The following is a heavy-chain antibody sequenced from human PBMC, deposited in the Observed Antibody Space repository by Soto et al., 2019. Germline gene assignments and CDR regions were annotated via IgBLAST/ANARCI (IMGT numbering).Heavy chain of an antibody. V-gene: IGHV4-39*01. D-gene: IGHD6-6*01. CDR2: IYYSGST. J-gene: IGHJ6*03. Sequence: SETLSLTCTVSGGSISSSSYYWGWIRQPPGKGLEWIGSIYYSGSTYYNTSLKSRVTISVGTSKNQFSLKLSSVTAADTAVYYCARQHTGDSSSSFYYYYYRDVWGKGTTVTVSS. CDR3: ARQHTGDSSSSFYYYYYRDV. CDR1: GGSISSSSYY.